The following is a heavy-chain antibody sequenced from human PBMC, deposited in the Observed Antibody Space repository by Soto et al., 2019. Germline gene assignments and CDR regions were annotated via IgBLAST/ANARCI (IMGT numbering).Heavy chain of an antibody. Sequence: QVTLKESGPVLVKPTETLTLTCTVSGFSLSNARMGVSWIRQPPGKALEWLAHIFSNDEKSYSTSLKSRLTXSXDXXKSQVVLTMTNMDPVDTATYYCARISSSWSKRFDYWGQGTLVTVSS. V-gene: IGHV2-26*01. J-gene: IGHJ4*02. CDR2: IFSNDEK. CDR1: GFSLSNARMG. D-gene: IGHD6-13*01. CDR3: ARISSSWSKRFDY.